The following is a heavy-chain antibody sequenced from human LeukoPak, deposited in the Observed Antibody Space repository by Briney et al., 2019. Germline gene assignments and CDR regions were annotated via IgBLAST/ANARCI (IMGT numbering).Heavy chain of an antibody. CDR1: GYTFTGYY. CDR2: INPNSGGT. V-gene: IGHV1-2*04. CDR3: VLGRSGNSVRYAFDI. D-gene: IGHD4-23*01. J-gene: IGHJ3*02. Sequence: ASVKVSCTASGYTFTGYYMHWMRQAPGQGLEWMGWINPNSGGTNYAQKFQGWVTMTRDTSISTAYMELSRLRSDDTAVYYCVLGRSGNSVRYAFDIWGQGTMVTVSS.